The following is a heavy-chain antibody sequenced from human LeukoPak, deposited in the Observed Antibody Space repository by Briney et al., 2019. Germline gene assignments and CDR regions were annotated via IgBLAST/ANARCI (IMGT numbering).Heavy chain of an antibody. V-gene: IGHV4-39*02. Sequence: SETLFLTCTVSGGSISSSSYCWGWIRQPPGKVLEWIGSNYYSGSTYYRPYIKRRVTISGETSNNKFSLKLRSVTAADTAVYYCAREKYYASSGYSAFDIWGQGTMVTVSS. CDR3: AREKYYASSGYSAFDI. D-gene: IGHD3-22*01. CDR2: NYYSGST. J-gene: IGHJ3*02. CDR1: GGSISSSSYC.